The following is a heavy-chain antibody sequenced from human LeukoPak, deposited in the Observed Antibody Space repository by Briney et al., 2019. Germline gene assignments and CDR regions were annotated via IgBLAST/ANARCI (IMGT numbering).Heavy chain of an antibody. V-gene: IGHV4-34*01. CDR3: AREGVGAAAGNNWFDP. J-gene: IGHJ5*02. CDR1: GGSFSGYY. CDR2: INHSGST. D-gene: IGHD6-13*01. Sequence: SETLSLTCAVYGGSFSGYYWSWIRQPPGKGLEWIGEINHSGSTNYNPSLKSRVTISVDTSKNQFSLKLSSVTAADTAVYYCAREGVGAAAGNNWFDPWGQGTLVTVSS.